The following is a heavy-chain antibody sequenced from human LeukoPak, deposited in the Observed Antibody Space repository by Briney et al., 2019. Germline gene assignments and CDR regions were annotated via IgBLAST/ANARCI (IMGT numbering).Heavy chain of an antibody. CDR2: IYHSGST. V-gene: IGHV4-38-2*01. CDR3: ARLEQWLVDY. D-gene: IGHD6-19*01. J-gene: IGHJ4*02. CDR1: GYSISSGYY. Sequence: NPSETLSLTCAVSGYSISSGYYWGWIRQPPGKGLEWIGSIYHSGSTYYNPSLKSRVTISVGTSKNQFSLKLSSVTAADTAVYYCARLEQWLVDYWGQGTLVTVSS.